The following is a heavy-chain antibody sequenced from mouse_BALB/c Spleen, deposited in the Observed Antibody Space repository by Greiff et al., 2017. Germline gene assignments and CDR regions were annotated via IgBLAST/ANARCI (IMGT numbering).Heavy chain of an antibody. J-gene: IGHJ2*01. D-gene: IGHD2-1*01. Sequence: EVKLVESGGGLVKPGGSLKLSCAASGFTFSSYTMSWVRQTPEKRLEWVATISSGGSYTYYPDSVKGRFTISRDNAKNTLYLQMSSLKSEDTAMYYCTREIGNLYYFDYWGQGTTLTVSS. CDR3: TREIGNLYYFDY. CDR1: GFTFSSYT. CDR2: ISSGGSYT. V-gene: IGHV5-6-4*01.